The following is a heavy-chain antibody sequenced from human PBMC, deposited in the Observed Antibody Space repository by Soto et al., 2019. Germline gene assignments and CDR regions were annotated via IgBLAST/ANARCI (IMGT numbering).Heavy chain of an antibody. CDR1: GFTFTSSA. Sequence: GASVKVSCKASGFTFTSSAVQWVRQARGQRLEWIGWIVVDSGNTNYAQKFQDRVTMTKDTSTDTAYMELSSLRSEDTAVYYCATAEYSSGWSFDYWGQGTLVTVSS. V-gene: IGHV1-58*01. CDR3: ATAEYSSGWSFDY. D-gene: IGHD6-19*01. CDR2: IVVDSGNT. J-gene: IGHJ4*02.